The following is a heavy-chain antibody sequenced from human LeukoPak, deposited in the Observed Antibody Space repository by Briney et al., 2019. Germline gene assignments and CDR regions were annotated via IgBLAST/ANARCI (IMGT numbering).Heavy chain of an antibody. V-gene: IGHV1-2*02. Sequence: GASVKVSCKASGGTFSSYAISWVRQAPGQGLEWMGWINPNSGGTNYAQKFQGRVTMTRDTSISTAYMELSRLRSDDTAVYYCARVGSSGYNWIYYFDYWGQGTLVTVSS. CDR3: ARVGSSGYNWIYYFDY. D-gene: IGHD3-22*01. CDR2: INPNSGGT. J-gene: IGHJ4*02. CDR1: GGTFSSYA.